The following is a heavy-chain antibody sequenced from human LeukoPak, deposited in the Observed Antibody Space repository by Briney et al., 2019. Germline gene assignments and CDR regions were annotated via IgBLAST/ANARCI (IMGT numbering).Heavy chain of an antibody. D-gene: IGHD2-21*02. CDR2: AYYGRTT. J-gene: IGHJ4*02. V-gene: IGHV4-59*01. Sequence: PSETLSLTCTVSGGSLSRDYWSWIRPPPTKGLEWIGYAYYGRTTNCNPTLRSQVTISVDTSTSQFSLTLTSVTAADTAVYYCARANRIFCVTTDCYLFDYWGQGTQVTVSS. CDR1: GGSLSRDY. CDR3: ARANRIFCVTTDCYLFDY.